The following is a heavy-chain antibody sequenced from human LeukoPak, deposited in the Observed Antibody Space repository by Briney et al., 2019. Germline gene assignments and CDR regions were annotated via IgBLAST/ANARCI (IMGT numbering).Heavy chain of an antibody. CDR3: ARDLSGVALGY. CDR1: GGTFSSYA. D-gene: IGHD3-10*01. CDR2: IIPIFGTA. J-gene: IGHJ4*02. Sequence: SVKVSCKASGGTFSSYAISWVRQAPGHGLEWMGGIIPIFGTANYAQKFQGRVTITADKSTSTAYMELSSLRSEDTAVYYCARDLSGVALGYWGQGTPVTVSS. V-gene: IGHV1-69*06.